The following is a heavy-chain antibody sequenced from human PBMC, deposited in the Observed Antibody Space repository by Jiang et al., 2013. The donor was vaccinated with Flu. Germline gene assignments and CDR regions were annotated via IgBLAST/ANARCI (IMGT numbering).Heavy chain of an antibody. CDR2: TYYRSKWYN. CDR3: ARDGATTSYYFDY. Sequence: QTLSLTCAISGDSVSSNSAAWDWIRQSPSRGLEWLGRTYYRSKWYNTYAVSVGSRITINPDTSKNQFSLQLNSVTPEDTAVYYCARDGATTSYYFDYWGPEPWSPSPQ. J-gene: IGHJ4*01. V-gene: IGHV6-1*01. D-gene: IGHD1-14*01. CDR1: GDSVSSNSAA.